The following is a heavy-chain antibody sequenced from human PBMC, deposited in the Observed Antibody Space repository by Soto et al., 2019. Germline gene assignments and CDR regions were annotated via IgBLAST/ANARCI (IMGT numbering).Heavy chain of an antibody. V-gene: IGHV4-30-2*01. CDR3: AGTYYYDSSDF. Sequence: SETLSLTCAASGGSISSGGYSWSWVRQPPGKGLEWIGYIYHSGSTYYNPSLKSRVTISVDRSKNQFSLKLSSVTAADTAVYYCAGTYYYDSSDFWGQGTLVTVSS. CDR1: GGSISSGGYS. CDR2: IYHSGST. J-gene: IGHJ4*02. D-gene: IGHD3-22*01.